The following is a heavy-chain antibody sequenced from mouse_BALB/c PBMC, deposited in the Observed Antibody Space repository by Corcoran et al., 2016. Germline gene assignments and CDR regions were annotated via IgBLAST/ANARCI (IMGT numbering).Heavy chain of an antibody. D-gene: IGHD2-4*01. CDR2: ILPGSGST. Sequence: VQLQQSGAELMKPGASVKISCKATGYTFSSYWIEWVKQRPGHGLEWIGEILPGSGSTNYNEKFKGKATFTADTSSNTAYMQLSSLTSEDSAVYYCARGVITTYYYAMDYWGQGTSVTVSS. CDR1: GYTFSSYW. J-gene: IGHJ4*01. CDR3: ARGVITTYYYAMDY. V-gene: IGHV1-9*01.